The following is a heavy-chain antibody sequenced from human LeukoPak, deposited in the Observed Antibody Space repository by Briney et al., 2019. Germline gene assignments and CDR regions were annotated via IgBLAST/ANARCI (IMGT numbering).Heavy chain of an antibody. V-gene: IGHV1-18*01. D-gene: IGHD3-9*01. CDR3: ARTNVLRYFDWVKGNNWFDP. Sequence: GASVKVSCKASGYTFTSYGISWVRQAPGQGLEWMGWISAYNGNTNYAQKLQGRVTMTTDTPTSTAYMELRSLRSDDTAVYYCARTNVLRYFDWVKGNNWFDPWGQGTLVTVSS. CDR2: ISAYNGNT. J-gene: IGHJ5*02. CDR1: GYTFTSYG.